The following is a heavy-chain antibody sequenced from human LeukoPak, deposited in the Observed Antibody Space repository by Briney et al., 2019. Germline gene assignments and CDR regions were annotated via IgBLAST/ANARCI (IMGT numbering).Heavy chain of an antibody. D-gene: IGHD3-22*01. CDR3: ARARPIDY. CDR2: ISSYI. V-gene: IGHV3-21*01. CDR1: GFTFSSYS. Sequence: PGGSLRLSCAVSGFTFSSYSMNWIRPAPGKGLEWVSSISSYISYADSVKGRFIISRDNAKNSLYLQMNSLRAEDTAVYYCARARPIDYWGQGTLVTVSS. J-gene: IGHJ4*02.